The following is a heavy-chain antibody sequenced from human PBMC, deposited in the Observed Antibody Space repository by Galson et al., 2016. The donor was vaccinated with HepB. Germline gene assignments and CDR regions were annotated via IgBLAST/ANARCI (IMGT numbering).Heavy chain of an antibody. Sequence: SVKVSCKASGYTFPNYGISWVRQAPGQGLEWMGWISVHNGDTHYVQKFQGSVTMSTDTSTDTAYMELRSLISDDTAVYYCARDVVTPGSYYYSYGMDVWGQGNTVTVSS. J-gene: IGHJ6*01. D-gene: IGHD2-15*01. V-gene: IGHV1-18*01. CDR1: GYTFPNYG. CDR3: ARDVVTPGSYYYSYGMDV. CDR2: ISVHNGDT.